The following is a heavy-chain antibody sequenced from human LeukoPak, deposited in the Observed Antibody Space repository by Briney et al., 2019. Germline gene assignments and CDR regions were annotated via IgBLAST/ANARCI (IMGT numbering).Heavy chain of an antibody. V-gene: IGHV5-51*01. Sequence: GETLKISWKSSGYSFPSFWIGWGRQMPGEGVGGRGVIYPAYSDTIYSPSFQGKVNISAEKSTSTAYLKWSTLKASDTAIYYCARQSAAAQSTNWFDPWGQGTLVTVSS. CDR3: ARQSAAAQSTNWFDP. D-gene: IGHD2-2*01. J-gene: IGHJ5*02. CDR1: GYSFPSFW. CDR2: IYPAYSDT.